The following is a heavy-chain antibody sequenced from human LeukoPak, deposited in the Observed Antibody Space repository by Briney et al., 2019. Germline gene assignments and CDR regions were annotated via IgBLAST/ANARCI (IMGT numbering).Heavy chain of an antibody. CDR3: ARGVEPLAANTLAY. V-gene: IGHV3-53*01. J-gene: IGHJ4*02. Sequence: GGSLRLSCAASGFTVITNDMTWVRQARGKGLEWVSHIYSDGNTKYTDSVQGRFTISRDNSNNTLYLEMNSLSPDDTAVYYCARGVEPLAANTLAYWGQGTLVTVSS. CDR1: GFTVITND. D-gene: IGHD1-14*01. CDR2: IYSDGNT.